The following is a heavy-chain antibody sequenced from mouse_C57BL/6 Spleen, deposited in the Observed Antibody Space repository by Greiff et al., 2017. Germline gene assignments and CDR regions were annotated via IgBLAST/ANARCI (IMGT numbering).Heavy chain of an antibody. CDR1: GFTFSDYG. D-gene: IGHD2-2*01. V-gene: IGHV5-17*01. CDR3: ARRGGYDDGGYAMDY. J-gene: IGHJ4*01. CDR2: ISSGSGTI. Sequence: EVQLVESGGGLVRPGGSLKLSCAASGFTFSDYGMHWVRQAPEKGLEWVAYISSGSGTIYYADTVKGRFTISRDNATNTLFLQTTSLRSEDTAMYYCARRGGYDDGGYAMDYWGQGTSVTVSS.